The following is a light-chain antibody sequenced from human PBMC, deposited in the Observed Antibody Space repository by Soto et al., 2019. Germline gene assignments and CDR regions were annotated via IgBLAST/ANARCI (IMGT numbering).Light chain of an antibody. Sequence: DIQMTQSPSTLSASVGDRVTITCRASQSISTWLAWYQQKPGKAPKLLIFDASNLETGVPSRLSGSGSGTEFALTISNLQPDDFATYYCLQYDSYSWTFVQGTKVEIK. V-gene: IGKV1-5*01. J-gene: IGKJ1*01. CDR3: LQYDSYSWT. CDR2: DAS. CDR1: QSISTW.